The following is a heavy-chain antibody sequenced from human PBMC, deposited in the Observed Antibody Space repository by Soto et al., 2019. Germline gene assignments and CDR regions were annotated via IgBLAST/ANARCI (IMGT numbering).Heavy chain of an antibody. D-gene: IGHD2-15*01. Sequence: ASVKVSCKATGYSFTGYYIHWVRQAPRQGLEWLGWINPNNGGTNYAQKFQGRVTMTTDTSTSTAYMELRRLRSDDTAVYYCASGDLGYCSGGSCPFWGQGTLVTVSS. J-gene: IGHJ4*02. CDR2: INPNNGGT. CDR3: ASGDLGYCSGGSCPF. CDR1: GYSFTGYY. V-gene: IGHV1-2*02.